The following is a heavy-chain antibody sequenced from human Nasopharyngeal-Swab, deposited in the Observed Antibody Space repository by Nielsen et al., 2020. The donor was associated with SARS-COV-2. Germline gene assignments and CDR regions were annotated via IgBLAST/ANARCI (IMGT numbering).Heavy chain of an antibody. CDR2: ISSSSSYT. CDR3: ARVDYYGSGRLYFDY. CDR1: GFTFSDYY. D-gene: IGHD3-10*01. Sequence: GGSLRLSCAASGFTFSDYYMSWVRQAPGKRLEWLSYISSSSSYTNYADSVKGRFTISRDNAKNSLYLQMNSLRAEDTAVYYCARVDYYGSGRLYFDYWGQGTLVTVSS. V-gene: IGHV3-11*06. J-gene: IGHJ4*02.